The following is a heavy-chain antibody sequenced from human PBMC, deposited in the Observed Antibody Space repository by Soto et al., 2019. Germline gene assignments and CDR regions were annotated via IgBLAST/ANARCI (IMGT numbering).Heavy chain of an antibody. D-gene: IGHD3-10*01. J-gene: IGHJ4*02. Sequence: EVQLLESGGGLVQPGGSLRLSCVASGFTFSNYAMSWVRQAPGKGLEWVSAVSGGGGSTYHADSVKGRFTISRDNSKNTVYMKMNSLRDVDTAVYYCAKGVRGYYGSGSYNVDSWGQGTLVTVSS. CDR2: VSGGGGST. CDR1: GFTFSNYA. V-gene: IGHV3-23*01. CDR3: AKGVRGYYGSGSYNVDS.